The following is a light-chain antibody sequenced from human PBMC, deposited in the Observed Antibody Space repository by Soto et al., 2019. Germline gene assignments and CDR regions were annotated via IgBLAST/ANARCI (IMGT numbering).Light chain of an antibody. Sequence: EIVLTQSPATLSLSPGERATLSCRASQSVSSHLAWYQQKPGQAPRLLIYDASNRATGTPDRFSGSGSGTGFTLTITSIEPEDFAVSYCQERTNWPPSWTFGQGTKVDIK. CDR3: QERTNWPPSWT. V-gene: IGKV3-11*01. J-gene: IGKJ1*01. CDR2: DAS. CDR1: QSVSSH.